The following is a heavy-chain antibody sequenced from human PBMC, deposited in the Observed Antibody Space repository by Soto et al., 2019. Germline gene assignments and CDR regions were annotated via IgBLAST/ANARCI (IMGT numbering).Heavy chain of an antibody. CDR1: GFAFSAYD. V-gene: IGHV3-23*01. CDR3: AKDTAPHVV. CDR2: ISETGSGT. Sequence: DVQLLESGGGLVQPGGCLRLSCVASGFAFSAYDMSWVRQGQGKGLEWVSGISETGSGTYYADSVKGRFTISRDNSKNTLYLQMSSLRAEDTAVYYCAKDTAPHVVWRQGTTVTVSS. J-gene: IGHJ6*02. D-gene: IGHD5-18*01.